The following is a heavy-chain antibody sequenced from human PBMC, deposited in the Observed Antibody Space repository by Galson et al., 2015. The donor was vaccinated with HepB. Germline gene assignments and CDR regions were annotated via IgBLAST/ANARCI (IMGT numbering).Heavy chain of an antibody. Sequence: TLSLTCTVSGGPIARDTYVWNWIRQPAGRGLEWIGHISSSGSTNYNPSLASRISMTVDTSNKQLSLKIYSVTAADTAVYYCARALPDVDYWSAGPRHYYYMDVWGKGTTVTVSS. CDR1: GGPIARDTYV. D-gene: IGHD3-3*01. CDR3: ARALPDVDYWSAGPRHYYYMDV. V-gene: IGHV4-61*09. CDR2: ISSSGST. J-gene: IGHJ6*03.